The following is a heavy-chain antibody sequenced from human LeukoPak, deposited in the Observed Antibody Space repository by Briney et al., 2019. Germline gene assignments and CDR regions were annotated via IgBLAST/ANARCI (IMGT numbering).Heavy chain of an antibody. V-gene: IGHV3-23*01. CDR2: ISGSGGST. J-gene: IGHJ5*02. CDR3: AKGVLMVYAIKENWFDP. Sequence: GGSLTLSCAASGFTFSSYAMSWVRQAPGKGLEWVSAISGSGGSTYYADSVKGRFTISRDNSKNTLYLQMNSLRAEDPAVYYCAKGVLMVYAIKENWFDPWGQGTLVTVSS. CDR1: GFTFSSYA. D-gene: IGHD2-8*01.